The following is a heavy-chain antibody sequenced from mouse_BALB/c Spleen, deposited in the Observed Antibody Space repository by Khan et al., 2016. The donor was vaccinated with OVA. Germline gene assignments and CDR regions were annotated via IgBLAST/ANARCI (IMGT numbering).Heavy chain of an antibody. D-gene: IGHD1-1*01. CDR2: IYPGDGNT. J-gene: IGHJ2*01. V-gene: IGHV1-87*01. Sequence: VQLQQSGTELARPGASVNLSCKASSYTFTGYWMQWVKQRPGQGLEWIGAIYPGDGNTRYTQKFKGKATLTADKSSSTAYMQLSSLASEDSAVYYGARGGITTGYFDYWGQGTTLTVSS. CDR3: ARGGITTGYFDY. CDR1: SYTFTGYW.